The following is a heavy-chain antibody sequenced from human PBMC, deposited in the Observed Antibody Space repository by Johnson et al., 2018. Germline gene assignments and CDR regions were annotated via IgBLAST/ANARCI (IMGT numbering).Heavy chain of an antibody. J-gene: IGHJ1*01. D-gene: IGHD6-25*01. CDR3: ATNVAKAAACTVGCQH. CDR2: VNSDGSST. V-gene: IGHV3-74*02. Sequence: EVQLVESGGGLVQPGVSLRLSCVASGFTFSPYWMHWVRQPPGKGLIWVARVNSDGSSTASADSVQGRFTVSRDNSKNTVYMQMTGLRAGDTALYSGATNVAKAAACTVGCQHWGQGTLVTVSS. CDR1: GFTFSPYW.